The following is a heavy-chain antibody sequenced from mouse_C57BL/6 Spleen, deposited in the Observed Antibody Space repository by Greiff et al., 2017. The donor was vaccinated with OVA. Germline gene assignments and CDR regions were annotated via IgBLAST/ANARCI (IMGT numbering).Heavy chain of an antibody. V-gene: IGHV1-47*01. J-gene: IGHJ4*01. CDR1: GYTFTTYP. Sequence: VQLVESGAELVKPGASVKMSCKASGYTFTTYPIEWMKQNHGKSLEWIGNFHPYNDDTKYNEKFKGKATLTVEKSSSTVYLELSRLTSDDSVVYYCARRGGPPYAMDYWGQGTSVTVSS. CDR2: FHPYNDDT. D-gene: IGHD3-3*01. CDR3: ARRGGPPYAMDY.